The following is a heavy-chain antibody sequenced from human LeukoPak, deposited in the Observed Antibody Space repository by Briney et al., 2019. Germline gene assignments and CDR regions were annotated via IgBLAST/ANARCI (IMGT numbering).Heavy chain of an antibody. J-gene: IGHJ4*02. CDR1: GFTFTSYW. D-gene: IGHD2-2*01. Sequence: GGSLRLSCAASGFTFTSYWMTWVRQPPGKGLEWVATIKEDGSVKYYVDSVKGRFTISRDNAKNSLYLQMNSLRAEDTAVYYCAREAPTSCHDYWGQGTLVTVSS. CDR2: IKEDGSVK. CDR3: AREAPTSCHDY. V-gene: IGHV3-7*01.